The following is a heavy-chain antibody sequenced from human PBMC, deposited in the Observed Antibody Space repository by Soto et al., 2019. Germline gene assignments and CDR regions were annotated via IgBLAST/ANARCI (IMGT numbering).Heavy chain of an antibody. D-gene: IGHD5-12*01. CDR3: ARDPNIVATSRDVYYYYGMDV. CDR1: GFTFSSYW. J-gene: IGHJ6*02. V-gene: IGHV3-7*01. CDR2: RKQDGSEK. Sequence: EVQLVESGGGLVQPGGSLRLSCAASGFTFSSYWMSWVRQAPGKGLEWVANRKQDGSEKYYVDSVKGRFTISRDNAKNSLYLQMNSLRAEDTAVYYCARDPNIVATSRDVYYYYGMDVWGQGTTVNVSS.